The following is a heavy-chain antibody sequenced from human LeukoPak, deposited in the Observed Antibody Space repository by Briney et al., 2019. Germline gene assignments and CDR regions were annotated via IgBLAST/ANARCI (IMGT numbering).Heavy chain of an antibody. J-gene: IGHJ4*02. CDR1: GFSFSSYG. D-gene: IGHD6-13*01. Sequence: GRSLRLSCAASGFSFSSYGMSGVRDAPGKGMEWVSGISHSGDSSYYADSVKGRFTISRDNSKNTLFLQMDSLRAEDTAVYYCGQDPSRIAAGRCDYWGQGTRVTVSS. CDR3: GQDPSRIAAGRCDY. CDR2: ISHSGDSS. V-gene: IGHV3-23*01.